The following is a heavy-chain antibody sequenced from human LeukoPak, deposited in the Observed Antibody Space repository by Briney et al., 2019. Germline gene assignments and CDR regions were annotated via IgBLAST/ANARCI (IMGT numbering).Heavy chain of an antibody. J-gene: IGHJ6*03. CDR1: GFTFGDYA. CDR2: IRSKASGGTT. CDR3: TREGLGVTFGGVIVDLYYYYYYYMDV. Sequence: PGGSLRLSCTASGFTFGDYAMSWVRQAPGKGRGWVGFIRSKASGGTTEYAASVKGRFTISRDDSKSIAYLQMNSLKTEDTAVYYCTREGLGVTFGGVIVDLYYYYYYYMDVWGKGTTVTISS. V-gene: IGHV3-49*04. D-gene: IGHD3-16*02.